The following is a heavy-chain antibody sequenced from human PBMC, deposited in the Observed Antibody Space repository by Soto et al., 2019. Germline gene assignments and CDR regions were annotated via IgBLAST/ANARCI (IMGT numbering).Heavy chain of an antibody. J-gene: IGHJ5*02. D-gene: IGHD3-3*01. V-gene: IGHV5-51*01. CDR2: IYPGDSDT. CDR3: ARVTTIFGVVIMGFDP. Sequence: GESLKISCKGSGYSFTSYWIGWVRQMPGKGLEWMGIIYPGDSDTRYSPSFQGQVTISADKSISTAYLQWSSLKASDTAMYYCARVTTIFGVVIMGFDPWGQGTLVTVSS. CDR1: GYSFTSYW.